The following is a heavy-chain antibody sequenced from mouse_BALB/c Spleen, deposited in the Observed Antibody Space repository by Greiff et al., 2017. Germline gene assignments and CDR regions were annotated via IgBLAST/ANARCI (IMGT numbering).Heavy chain of an antibody. V-gene: IGHV5-17*02. D-gene: IGHD1-1*01. CDR3: ARSYGSSLFAY. CDR1: GFTFSSFG. Sequence: DVMLVESGGGLVQPGGSRKLSCAASGFTFSSFGMHWVRQAPEKGLEWVAYISSGSSTIYYADTVKGRFTISRDNPKNTLFLQMTSLRSEDTAMYYCARSYGSSLFAYWGQGTLVTVSA. CDR2: ISSGSSTI. J-gene: IGHJ3*01.